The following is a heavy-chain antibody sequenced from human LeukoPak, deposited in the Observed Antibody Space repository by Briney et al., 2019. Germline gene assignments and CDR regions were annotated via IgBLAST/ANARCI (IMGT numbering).Heavy chain of an antibody. CDR1: GSTFSSYA. V-gene: IGHV3-23*01. Sequence: AGGSLRLSCAASGSTFSSYAMSWVRQAPGKGLEWVSAISGSGGSTYYADSVKGRFTISRDNSKNTLYLQMNSLRAEDTAVYYCAKDLGQQLPQNWFDPWGQGTLVTVSS. CDR2: ISGSGGST. D-gene: IGHD6-13*01. J-gene: IGHJ5*02. CDR3: AKDLGQQLPQNWFDP.